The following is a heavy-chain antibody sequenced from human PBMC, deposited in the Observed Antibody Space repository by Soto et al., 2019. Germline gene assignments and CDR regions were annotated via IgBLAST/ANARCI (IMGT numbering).Heavy chain of an antibody. CDR2: INSDGSST. Sequence: PGGSLRLSCAASGFTFSSYWMHWVRQAPGKGLVWVSRINSDGSSTSYADSVKGRFTISRDNAKNTLYLQMNSLRAEDTAVYYCALVYYYDSSGYFLLPYYWGQGTLVTVSS. CDR1: GFTFSSYW. J-gene: IGHJ4*02. V-gene: IGHV3-74*01. D-gene: IGHD3-22*01. CDR3: ALVYYYDSSGYFLLPYY.